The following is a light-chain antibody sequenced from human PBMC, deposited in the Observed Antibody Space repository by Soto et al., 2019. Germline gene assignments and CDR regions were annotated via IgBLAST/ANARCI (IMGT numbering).Light chain of an antibody. Sequence: DIEIPQSPSSLSAYVGDRVTLTCRASQGINIYLAWYQQAAGKVPKHLIYGASKLQSGVPSRFRGGGSGTNFTLPISSLQPEDVGTDYCQNYNSAPITFGQGTRLEIK. CDR2: GAS. V-gene: IGKV1-27*01. CDR3: QNYNSAPIT. CDR1: QGINIY. J-gene: IGKJ5*01.